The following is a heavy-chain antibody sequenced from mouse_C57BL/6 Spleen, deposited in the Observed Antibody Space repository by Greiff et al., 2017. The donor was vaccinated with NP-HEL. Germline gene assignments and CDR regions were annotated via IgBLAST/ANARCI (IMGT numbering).Heavy chain of an antibody. CDR1: GFSLTSYG. Sequence: VQGVESGPGLVAPSQSLSITCTVSGFSLTSYGVGWVRQPPGKGLEGLGVIWGGGSTNYNSARMSRLSISKDNSKSQVFLKMNSLQTDDTAMYYCAKHVGGRFAYWGQGTLVTVSA. CDR2: IWGGGST. V-gene: IGHV2-9*01. CDR3: AKHVGGRFAY. D-gene: IGHD4-1*01. J-gene: IGHJ3*01.